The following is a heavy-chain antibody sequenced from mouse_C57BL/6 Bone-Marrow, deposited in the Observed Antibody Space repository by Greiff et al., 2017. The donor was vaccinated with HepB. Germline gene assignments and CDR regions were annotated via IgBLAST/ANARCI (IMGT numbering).Heavy chain of an antibody. CDR1: GYTFTSYW. Sequence: VQLQQSGAELVKPGASVKLSCKASGYTFTSYWMHWVKQRPGQGLEWIGEIDPYDSYTNYNYKFKGKATLTVDTSTSTAYMQLSSLTSEDSAVYDCARRIRNFDYWGQGTTLTVSS. J-gene: IGHJ2*01. CDR2: IDPYDSYT. V-gene: IGHV1-50*01. CDR3: ARRIRNFDY.